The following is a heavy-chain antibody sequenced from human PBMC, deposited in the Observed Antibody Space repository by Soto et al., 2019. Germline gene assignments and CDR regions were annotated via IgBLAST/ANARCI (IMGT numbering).Heavy chain of an antibody. J-gene: IGHJ6*02. CDR1: GFSLSTPAVS. CDR2: IYWDDDK. Sequence: QITLKESGPTLVKPTQTLTLTCTFSGFSLSTPAVSVGWIRQPPGKALEWLALIYWDDDKRYSPSLKSRLTITKDTSKNQVVLTLTNMDPVDAGTYYCADTSYGDWIYYHGMDVWGQGTTVTVSS. CDR3: ADTSYGDWIYYHGMDV. D-gene: IGHD4-17*01. V-gene: IGHV2-5*02.